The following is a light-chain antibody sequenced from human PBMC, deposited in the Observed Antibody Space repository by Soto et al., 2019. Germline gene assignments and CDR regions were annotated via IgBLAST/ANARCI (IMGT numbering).Light chain of an antibody. Sequence: DIVMTQSPDSLAVSLGERATINCKSSQSVLYSSNNKNCLAWDQQKPGQPPKLLIYWASTRASGVHDRFCGSGSGTDFTLTISSLQAEDVAVSYCQQYYSTLWTFGQGTKVEIK. J-gene: IGKJ1*01. CDR1: QSVLYSSNNKNC. CDR2: WAS. CDR3: QQYYSTLWT. V-gene: IGKV4-1*01.